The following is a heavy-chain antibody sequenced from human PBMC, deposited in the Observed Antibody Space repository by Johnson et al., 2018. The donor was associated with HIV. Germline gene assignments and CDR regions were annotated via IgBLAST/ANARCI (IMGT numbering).Heavy chain of an antibody. CDR3: ARADWNHGGAFDI. V-gene: IGHV3-74*01. CDR2: INSDGSST. D-gene: IGHD1-1*01. Sequence: VQLVESGGGLVQPGGSLRLSCAASGFTFSSYWMHWVRQAPGKGLVWVSRINSDGSSTSYADAVKGRFTISRDNAKNTLYLQMNSLRAEDTAVYYCARADWNHGGAFDIWGQGTMVTVSS. CDR1: GFTFSSYW. J-gene: IGHJ3*02.